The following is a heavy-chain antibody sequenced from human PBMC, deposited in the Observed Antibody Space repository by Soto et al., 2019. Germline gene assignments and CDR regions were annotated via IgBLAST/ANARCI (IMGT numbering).Heavy chain of an antibody. V-gene: IGHV1-69*06. CDR3: ARALAYQNWFDP. Sequence: SVKVSCKDSGGTFSSYAIIWVRQAPGQGLEWMGGIIPIFGTANYAQKFQGRVTITADKSTSTAYMELSSLRSEDTAVYYCARALAYQNWFDPWGQGTLVTVSS. CDR2: IIPIFGTA. CDR1: GGTFSSYA. D-gene: IGHD3-3*02. J-gene: IGHJ5*02.